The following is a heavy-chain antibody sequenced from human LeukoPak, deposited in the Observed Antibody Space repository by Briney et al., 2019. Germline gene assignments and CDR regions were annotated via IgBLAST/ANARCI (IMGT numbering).Heavy chain of an antibody. J-gene: IGHJ3*02. D-gene: IGHD1-1*01. Sequence: PSETLSLTCAVSGYSISSGYYWGWIRQPPGKGLEWIGGIYHSGSTYYNPSLESRVTISVDTSKNQFSLKLSSVTAADTAVYYCASQRGYDAFDIWGQGTMVTVSS. V-gene: IGHV4-38-2*01. CDR2: IYHSGST. CDR1: GYSISSGYY. CDR3: ASQRGYDAFDI.